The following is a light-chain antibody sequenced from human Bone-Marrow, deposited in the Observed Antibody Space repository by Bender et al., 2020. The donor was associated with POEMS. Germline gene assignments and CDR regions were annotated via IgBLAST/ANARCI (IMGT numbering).Light chain of an antibody. CDR1: NIGDKN. CDR3: QVWDANTGV. Sequence: SHELTQPLSVSVALGQTARVTCGGDNIGDKNVHWYQQKSGQAPVLVIYRDDNRPSGIPERFSGSNSGNTATLTISRAQAGDEADYFCQVWDANTGVFGGGTKLAVL. J-gene: IGLJ3*02. V-gene: IGLV3-9*01. CDR2: RDD.